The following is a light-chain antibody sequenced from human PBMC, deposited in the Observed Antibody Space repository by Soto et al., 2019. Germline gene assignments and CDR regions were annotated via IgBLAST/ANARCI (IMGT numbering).Light chain of an antibody. CDR3: QQRSNWPLIT. J-gene: IGKJ5*01. Sequence: EIVLTQSPGTLSLTPGERATLSCRASQSVSSYLAWYQQRPGQSPRLLIYDTSNRATGIPARFSGSGSGTDFTLTISSLEPEDFAVYYCQQRSNWPLITFGQGTRLEIK. V-gene: IGKV3-11*01. CDR1: QSVSSY. CDR2: DTS.